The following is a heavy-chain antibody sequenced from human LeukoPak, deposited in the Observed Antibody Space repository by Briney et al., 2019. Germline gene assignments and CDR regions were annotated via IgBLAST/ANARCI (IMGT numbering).Heavy chain of an antibody. J-gene: IGHJ4*02. D-gene: IGHD1-26*01. CDR2: ISYDGSNK. CDR1: GFTFSSYG. CDR3: EKDRWLEWELPNDY. Sequence: GGSLRLSCAASGFTFSSYGMHWVRQAPGKGLEWVALISYDGSNKYYADSVKGRFTISRDNSKNTLYLQMNSLRAEDTAVYYCEKDRWLEWELPNDYWGQGTLVTVSS. V-gene: IGHV3-30*18.